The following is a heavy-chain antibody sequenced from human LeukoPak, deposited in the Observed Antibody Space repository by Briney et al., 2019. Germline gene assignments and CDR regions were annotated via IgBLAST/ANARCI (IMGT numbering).Heavy chain of an antibody. J-gene: IGHJ4*02. CDR2: IYYSGST. D-gene: IGHD3-22*01. V-gene: IGHV4-61*01. CDR3: ARLHNPYYYDSSGYYHDY. CDR1: GYSISSSYY. Sequence: SETLSLTCAVSGYSISSSYYWSWIRQPPGKGLEWIGYIYYSGSTNYNPSLKSRVTISVDTSKNQFSLKLSSVTAADTAVYYCARLHNPYYYDSSGYYHDYWGQGTLVTVSS.